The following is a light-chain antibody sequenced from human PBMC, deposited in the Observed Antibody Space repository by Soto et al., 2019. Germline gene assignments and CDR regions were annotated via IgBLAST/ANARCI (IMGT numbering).Light chain of an antibody. CDR2: EVS. J-gene: IGLJ2*01. CDR1: SSDVGGYNY. CDR3: TSYAGAYTLI. Sequence: QSVLTQPPSASGSPGQSVTISCTGTSSDVGGYNYVSWYQQHPGKAPKLMIFEVSQRPSGVPDRFSGSKSGNTASLTVSGLQAADEADYYCTSYAGAYTLIFGGGTKLTVL. V-gene: IGLV2-8*01.